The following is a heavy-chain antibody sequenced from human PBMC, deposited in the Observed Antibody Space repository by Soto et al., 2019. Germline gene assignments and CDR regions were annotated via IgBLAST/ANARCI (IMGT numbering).Heavy chain of an antibody. CDR3: ARGPSPAARDY. CDR2: INHSGST. J-gene: IGHJ4*02. V-gene: IGHV4-34*01. D-gene: IGHD6-13*01. Sequence: SETLSLTCAVYGGSFSGYYWSWIRQPPGKGLEWIGEINHSGSTNYNPSLKSRVTISVDTSKNQFSLKLSSVTAADTAVYYCARGPSPAARDYWGQGTLVTVSS. CDR1: GGSFSGYY.